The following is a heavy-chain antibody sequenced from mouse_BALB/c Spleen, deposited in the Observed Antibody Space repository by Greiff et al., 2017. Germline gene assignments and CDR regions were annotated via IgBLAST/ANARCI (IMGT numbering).Heavy chain of an antibody. CDR2: IDPENGDT. D-gene: IGHD1-1*01. CDR3: NAWGTTHWYFDV. J-gene: IGHJ1*01. CDR1: GFNIKDYY. V-gene: IGHV14-4*02. Sequence: EVQLQESGAELVRSGASVKLSCTASGFNIKDYYMHWVKQRPEQGLEWIGWIDPENGDTEYAPKFQGKATMTADTSSNTAYLQLSSLTSEDTAVYYCNAWGTTHWYFDVWGAGTTVTVSS.